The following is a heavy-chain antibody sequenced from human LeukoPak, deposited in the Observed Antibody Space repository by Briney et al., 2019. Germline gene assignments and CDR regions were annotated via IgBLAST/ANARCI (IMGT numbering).Heavy chain of an antibody. D-gene: IGHD3-3*01. CDR1: GFTFSSYS. J-gene: IGHJ4*02. CDR2: ISSSSSYI. Sequence: GGSLRLSCAASGFTFSSYSMNWVRQAPGKGLEWVSSISSSSSYIYYADSVKGRFTISRDNAKNSLYLQMNSLRAEDTAVYYCARCPDQLLYDFWSGYLVYWGQGTLVTVSS. CDR3: ARCPDQLLYDFWSGYLVY. V-gene: IGHV3-21*01.